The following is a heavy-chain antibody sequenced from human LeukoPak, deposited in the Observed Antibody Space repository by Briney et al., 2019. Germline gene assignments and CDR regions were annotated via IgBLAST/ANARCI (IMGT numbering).Heavy chain of an antibody. CDR3: ARGDLAPYYYYGMDV. CDR2: IIPILGTA. CDR1: GGTFSSYA. V-gene: IGHV1-69*13. D-gene: IGHD2-21*01. Sequence: SVKVSCKASGGTFSSYAISWVRQAPGQGLEWMGGIIPILGTANYAQKFQGRVTITADESTSTAYMELSSLRSEDTAVYYCARGDLAPYYYYGMDVWGQGTTVTVSS. J-gene: IGHJ6*02.